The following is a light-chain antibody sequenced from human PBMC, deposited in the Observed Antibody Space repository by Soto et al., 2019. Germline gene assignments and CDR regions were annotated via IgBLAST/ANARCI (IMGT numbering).Light chain of an antibody. V-gene: IGKV3-11*01. CDR3: QQRNNWPPEIT. J-gene: IGKJ1*01. CDR2: GAS. Sequence: EIVLTQSPDTLSLSPGEGASLSCRASQSVHTFLAWYQQKPGQAPRLLIYGASTRATGVPARFSGSGSGTDFTLTISSLEPEDFAVYYCQQRNNWPPEITFGQGTKVDIK. CDR1: QSVHTF.